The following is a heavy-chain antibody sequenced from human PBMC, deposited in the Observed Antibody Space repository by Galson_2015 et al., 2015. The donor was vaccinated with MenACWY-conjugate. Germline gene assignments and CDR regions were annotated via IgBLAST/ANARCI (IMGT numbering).Heavy chain of an antibody. D-gene: IGHD6-13*01. CDR1: GFTFTTYA. Sequence: SLRLSCAASGFTFTTYAMSWVRQAPGKGLEWVSAISNSGSSTYYADSVKGRFAISRDNSKNTLYLQMDSLRAEDTAVYYCATRHRVSSNTWYPFDYWGQGTLVTVSS. V-gene: IGHV3-23*01. J-gene: IGHJ4*02. CDR2: ISNSGSST. CDR3: ATRHRVSSNTWYPFDY.